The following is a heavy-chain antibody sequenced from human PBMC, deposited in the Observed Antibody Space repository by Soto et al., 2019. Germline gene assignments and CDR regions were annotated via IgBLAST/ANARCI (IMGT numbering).Heavy chain of an antibody. D-gene: IGHD2-2*01. V-gene: IGHV1-18*01. CDR2: ISGYNGNT. CDR3: ARVVVVPAAMYGYYYYYGMDV. CDR1: GYTFTSYG. J-gene: IGHJ6*02. Sequence: QVQLVQSGAEVKKPGASVKVSCKASGYTFTSYGISWVRQAPGQGLEWMGWISGYNGNTNYAQKLQGRVTMTTDTSPSTAYMELRSLRSDDTAVYYCARVVVVPAAMYGYYYYYGMDVWGQGTTVTVSS.